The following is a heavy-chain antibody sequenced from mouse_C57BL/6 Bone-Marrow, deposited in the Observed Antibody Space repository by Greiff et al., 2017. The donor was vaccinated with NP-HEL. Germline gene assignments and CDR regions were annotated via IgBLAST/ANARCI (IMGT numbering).Heavy chain of an antibody. CDR3: ARNNHHFDY. CDR1: GFSLTSYG. CDR2: LWSGGST. Sequence: QVQLQQSGPGLVQPSQSLSITCTVSGFSLTSYGVHWVRQSPGKGLEWLGVLWSGGSTDYNAAFISRLSISKDNSKSQVFFKMNSLQADDTAIDYCARNNHHFDYWGQGTTLTVSS. J-gene: IGHJ2*01. V-gene: IGHV2-2*01.